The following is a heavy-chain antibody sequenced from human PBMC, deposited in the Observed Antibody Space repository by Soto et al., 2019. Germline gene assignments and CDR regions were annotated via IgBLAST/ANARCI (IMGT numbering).Heavy chain of an antibody. D-gene: IGHD3-3*01. CDR2: IDPSDSYT. CDR3: ARQKKFGVVLLPYGMDV. V-gene: IGHV5-10-1*03. CDR1: GYSFTSYW. J-gene: IGHJ6*02. Sequence: EVQLVQSGAEVKKPGESLRISCKGSGYSFTSYWISWVRQMPGKGLEWMGRIDPSDSYTNYSPSFQGHVTISADKSISTAYLQWSSLKASDTAMYYCARQKKFGVVLLPYGMDVWGQGTTVTVSS.